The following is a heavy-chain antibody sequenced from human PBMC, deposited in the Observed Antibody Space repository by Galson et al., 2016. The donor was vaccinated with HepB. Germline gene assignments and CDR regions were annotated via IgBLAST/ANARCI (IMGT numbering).Heavy chain of an antibody. CDR2: LSYDGSNK. V-gene: IGHV3-30*18. J-gene: IGHJ4*02. CDR1: GFTFRSYG. Sequence: SLRLSCAASGFTFRSYGMHWVRQAPGKGLEWVAVLSYDGSNKYYTDSVKGRFTISRDNSKNTLYLQMNSLRAEDTAVYYCAKAERFFDWWFLFDYWGQGTLVTVSS. D-gene: IGHD3-9*01. CDR3: AKAERFFDWWFLFDY.